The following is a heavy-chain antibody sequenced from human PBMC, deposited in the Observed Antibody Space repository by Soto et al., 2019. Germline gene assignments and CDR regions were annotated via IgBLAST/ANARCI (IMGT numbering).Heavy chain of an antibody. CDR1: GFTFSSYG. CDR3: AKNKWELPLRGRINYFDY. Sequence: GGSLRLSCAASGFTFSSYGMHWVRQAPGKGLEWVAVISYDGSNKYYADSVKGRFTISRDNSKNTLYLQMNSLRAEDTAVYYCAKNKWELPLRGRINYFDYWGQGTLVTVSS. D-gene: IGHD1-26*01. J-gene: IGHJ4*02. CDR2: ISYDGSNK. V-gene: IGHV3-30*18.